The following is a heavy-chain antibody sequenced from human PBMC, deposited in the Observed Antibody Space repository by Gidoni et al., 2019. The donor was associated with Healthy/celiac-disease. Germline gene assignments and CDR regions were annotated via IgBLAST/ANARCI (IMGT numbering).Heavy chain of an antibody. CDR3: ASIAAHDAFDI. Sequence: QLQLPESGPGLVTPSETLSLTCTVPGGAISSSSYYWGWIRPPPGKGLEWIGSIYYSGSTYYNPSRKSRVTISVDTSKNQFSLKLSSVTAADTAVYYCASIAAHDAFDIWGQGTMVTVSS. CDR2: IYYSGST. CDR1: GGAISSSSYY. J-gene: IGHJ3*02. D-gene: IGHD6-6*01. V-gene: IGHV4-39*07.